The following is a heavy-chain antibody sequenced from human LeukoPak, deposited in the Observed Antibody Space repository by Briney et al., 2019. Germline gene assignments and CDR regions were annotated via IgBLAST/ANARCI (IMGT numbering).Heavy chain of an antibody. CDR2: INHSGST. D-gene: IGHD3-22*01. Sequence: SETLSLTCAVYGGSFSGYYWSWIRQPPGKGLEWIGEINHSGSTNYNPSLKSRVTISVDTSKNQFSLKLSSVTAADTAVYYCATNYYDSSGYSELGYWGQGTLVTVSS. CDR3: ATNYYDSSGYSELGY. CDR1: GGSFSGYY. V-gene: IGHV4-34*01. J-gene: IGHJ4*02.